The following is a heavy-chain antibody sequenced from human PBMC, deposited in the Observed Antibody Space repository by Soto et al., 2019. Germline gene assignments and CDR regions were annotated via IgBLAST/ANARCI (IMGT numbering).Heavy chain of an antibody. CDR1: GYRFANYW. Sequence: DSLTISCKASGYRFANYWIGLVCQKPGKGLEWMGVIYPGDSETTYSPSSEGQVIISVDRSRGTAFLEWSSLKASDTAMYYCARPGAPTDTVVYDFWGQGTQVTVSS. V-gene: IGHV5-51*01. CDR3: ARPGAPTDTVVYDF. D-gene: IGHD5-18*01. J-gene: IGHJ4*02. CDR2: IYPGDSET.